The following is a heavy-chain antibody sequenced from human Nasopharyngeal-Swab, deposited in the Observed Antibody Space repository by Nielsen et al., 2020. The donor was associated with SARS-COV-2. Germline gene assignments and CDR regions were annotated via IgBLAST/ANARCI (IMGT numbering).Heavy chain of an antibody. Sequence: SETLSLTCAVSGGSISSGGYSWSWIRQPPGKGLEWIGYIYHSGSTYYNPSLKSRVTISVDRSKNQFSLKLSSVTAADTAVYYCASESKYGSGSYYEGADAFDIWGQGTMVTVSS. CDR3: ASESKYGSGSYYEGADAFDI. J-gene: IGHJ3*02. D-gene: IGHD3-10*01. CDR1: GGSISSGGYS. V-gene: IGHV4-30-2*01. CDR2: IYHSGST.